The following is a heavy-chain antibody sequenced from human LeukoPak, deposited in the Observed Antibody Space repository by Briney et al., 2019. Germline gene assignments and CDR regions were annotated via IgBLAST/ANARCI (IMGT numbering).Heavy chain of an antibody. CDR3: AKRHSSSWYF. CDR1: GFTFSSYA. Sequence: PGGSRRLSCAASGFTFSSYAMSWVRQAPGKGLEWVSAFSGSGGSTYYADSVKGRFTISRDNSKNTLYLQMNSLRAGDTAVYYCAKRHSSSWYFWGQGTLVTVSS. CDR2: FSGSGGST. D-gene: IGHD6-13*01. J-gene: IGHJ4*02. V-gene: IGHV3-23*01.